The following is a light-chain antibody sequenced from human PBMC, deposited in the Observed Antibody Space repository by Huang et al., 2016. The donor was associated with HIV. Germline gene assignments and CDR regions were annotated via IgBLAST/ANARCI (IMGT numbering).Light chain of an antibody. Sequence: DIVMTQSPLSLPVTPGEPASISCRSSQSLLHSNGYKYLNWYLQRPGQSTQLLMYLGSTRASGVPDRFSGSGSGRDFTLKISRVEAQDVGVYYCMQPLQTPYTFGQGTKLEIK. CDR2: LGS. J-gene: IGKJ2*01. CDR3: MQPLQTPYT. CDR1: QSLLHSNGYKY. V-gene: IGKV2-28*01.